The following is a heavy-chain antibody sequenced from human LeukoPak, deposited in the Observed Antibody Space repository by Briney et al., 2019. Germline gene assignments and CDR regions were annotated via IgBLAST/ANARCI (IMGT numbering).Heavy chain of an antibody. CDR1: GGPISSYY. J-gene: IGHJ5*02. CDR3: ASRIAAAGTWFDP. CDR2: IYTSAST. D-gene: IGHD6-13*01. V-gene: IGHV4-4*09. Sequence: SETLSLTCTVSGGPISSYYWSWIRQPPGKRMKWIGEIYTSASTNYTASLKSRVTISVHASKNQFSLKLSSVTAADTAVYYCASRIAAAGTWFDPWGQGTLVTVSS.